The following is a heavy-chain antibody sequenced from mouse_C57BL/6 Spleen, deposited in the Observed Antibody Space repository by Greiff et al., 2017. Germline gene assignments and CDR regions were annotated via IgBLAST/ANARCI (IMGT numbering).Heavy chain of an antibody. D-gene: IGHD2-3*01. CDR3: ARNGGYYVNYAMDY. CDR2: IWSGGST. V-gene: IGHV2-2*01. CDR1: GFSLTSYG. J-gene: IGHJ4*01. Sequence: VQLQESGPGLVQPSQSLSITCTVSGFSLTSYGVHWVRQSPGKGLEWLGVIWSGGSTDYNAAFISRLSISKDNSKSQVFFKMNSLQADDTAIYYCARNGGYYVNYAMDYWGQGTSVTVSS.